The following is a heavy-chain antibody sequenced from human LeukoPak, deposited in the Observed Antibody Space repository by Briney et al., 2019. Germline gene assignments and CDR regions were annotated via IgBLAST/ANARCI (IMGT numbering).Heavy chain of an antibody. CDR3: ARVHTRRGYSYGPADY. CDR1: GGTFISYG. J-gene: IGHJ4*02. Sequence: SVKVSCKASGGTFISYGISWVRQAPGQGLEWMGGIIPIFGTANYAQKFQGRVTITTDESTSTAYMELSSLRSEDTAVYYCARVHTRRGYSYGPADYWGQGTLVTVSS. CDR2: IIPIFGTA. D-gene: IGHD5-18*01. V-gene: IGHV1-69*05.